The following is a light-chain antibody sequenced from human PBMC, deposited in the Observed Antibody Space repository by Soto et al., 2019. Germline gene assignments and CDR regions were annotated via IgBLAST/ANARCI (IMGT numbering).Light chain of an antibody. CDR3: QQYGSSTT. V-gene: IGKV3-20*01. CDR1: QSVSSSY. CDR2: GAS. Sequence: EIVLTQSPGTLSLSPGERATLSCRASQSVSSSYLAWYQQKPGQAPRLLIYGASSRATGLPDRFSGSGSGTDFTITISRLEPEDFAVYYCQQYGSSTTFGQGTKVEIK. J-gene: IGKJ1*01.